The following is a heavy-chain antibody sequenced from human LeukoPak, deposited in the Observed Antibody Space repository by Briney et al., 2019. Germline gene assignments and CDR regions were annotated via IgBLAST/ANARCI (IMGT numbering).Heavy chain of an antibody. D-gene: IGHD2-2*01. CDR2: IIPIFGTA. V-gene: IGHV1-69*13. Sequence: ASVKVSCKASGGTFSSYAISWVRQAPGQGLEWMGGIIPIFGTANYAQKFKGRVTITADESTSTAYMELSSLRSEDTAVYYCARVSVVPAAMGTWFDPWGQGTLVTVSS. CDR3: ARVSVVPAAMGTWFDP. J-gene: IGHJ5*02. CDR1: GGTFSSYA.